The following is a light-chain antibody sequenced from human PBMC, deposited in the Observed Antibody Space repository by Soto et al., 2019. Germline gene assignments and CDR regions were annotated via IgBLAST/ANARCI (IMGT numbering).Light chain of an antibody. Sequence: DVVMTQSPDSLAVSLGERATINCKSSQSVLFSNNKNYLAWYQQKPGQPPKASSLETGVPSRFSGSGSGTEFTLTISSLQPDDFASYHCQQYKSYWTFGQGTKV. CDR2: AS. CDR3: QQYKSYWT. V-gene: IGKV4-1*01. CDR1: QSVLFSNNKNY. J-gene: IGKJ1*01.